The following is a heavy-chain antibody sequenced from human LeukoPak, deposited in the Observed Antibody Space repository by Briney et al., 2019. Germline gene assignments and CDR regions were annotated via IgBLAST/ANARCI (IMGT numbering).Heavy chain of an antibody. V-gene: IGHV1-8*01. Sequence: GTSVKVSCKASGYTFTSYDINWVRQATGQGLEWMGWMNSNSGNTGYAQKFQGRVTMTRNTSISTAYMELSSLRSEDTAVYYCARVGPYCGGDCYSLDYWGQGTLVTVSS. J-gene: IGHJ4*02. CDR2: MNSNSGNT. CDR1: GYTFTSYD. D-gene: IGHD2-21*02. CDR3: ARVGPYCGGDCYSLDY.